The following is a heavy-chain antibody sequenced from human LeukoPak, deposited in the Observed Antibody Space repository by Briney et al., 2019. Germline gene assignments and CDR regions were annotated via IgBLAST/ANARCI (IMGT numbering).Heavy chain of an antibody. CDR2: INPNSGGT. CDR3: ARADIVLMVYGQKRMQFDY. Sequence: ASVTVSCKASGYTFTGYYMHWVRQAPGQGLEWMGWINPNSGGTNYAQKFQGRVTMTRDTAISTAYMELSRLRFDHTAVYYWARADIVLMVYGQKRMQFDYWGQGTLVTVSS. V-gene: IGHV1-2*02. CDR1: GYTFTGYY. J-gene: IGHJ4*02. D-gene: IGHD2-8*01.